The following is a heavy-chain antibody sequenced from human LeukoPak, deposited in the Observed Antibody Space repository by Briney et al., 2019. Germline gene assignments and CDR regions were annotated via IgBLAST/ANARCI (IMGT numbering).Heavy chain of an antibody. D-gene: IGHD3-10*01. J-gene: IGHJ6*03. CDR3: ARTKGTRTRTTMVRGNKTNYYYYYMDV. CDR1: GGSISSYY. V-gene: IGHV4-59*12. CDR2: IYNSGST. Sequence: SETLSLTCTVSGGSISSYYWSWIRQPPGKGLEWIGYIYNSGSTNYNPSLKSRVTISVDTSKNQFSLKLSSVTAADTAVYYCARTKGTRTRTTMVRGNKTNYYYYYMDVWGKGTTVTVSS.